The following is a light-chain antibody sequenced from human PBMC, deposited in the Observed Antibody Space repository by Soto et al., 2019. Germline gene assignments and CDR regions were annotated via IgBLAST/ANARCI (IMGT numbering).Light chain of an antibody. CDR1: SNDVGVYNY. J-gene: IGLJ1*01. V-gene: IGLV2-11*01. CDR2: DVS. Sequence: QSALTQPRSVSGPPGQSVSISCTGTSNDVGVYNYVSWYQQHPGKAPKVMIYDVSKRPSGVPDRFSGSKSGNTASLTISGLQSEDEADYYCCSYAGRYTYVFGTGTKVTVL. CDR3: CSYAGRYTYV.